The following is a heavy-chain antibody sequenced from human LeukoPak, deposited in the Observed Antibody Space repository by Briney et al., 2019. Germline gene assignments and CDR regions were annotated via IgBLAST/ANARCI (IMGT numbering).Heavy chain of an antibody. Sequence: GEPLKISCKGSGYSFTSYWIGWLRQMPGKGLEWMGIIYPGDSDTRYSPSFQGQVTISADKSISTAYLQWSSLKASDTAMYYCARQFDFWSGYFDYWGQGTLVTVSS. CDR2: IYPGDSDT. CDR1: GYSFTSYW. D-gene: IGHD3-3*01. V-gene: IGHV5-51*01. J-gene: IGHJ4*02. CDR3: ARQFDFWSGYFDY.